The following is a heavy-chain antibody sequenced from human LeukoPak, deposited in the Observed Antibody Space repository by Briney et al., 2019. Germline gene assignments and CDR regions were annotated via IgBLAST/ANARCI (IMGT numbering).Heavy chain of an antibody. CDR1: GFTFSGYW. CDR3: ARPIAAAGSVFDI. Sequence: GGSLRLSCAASGFTFSGYWMHWVRQVAGKGLVWVSRISDDGSSTTSTIYADSVKGRFTISRDNAKNTLYLQMNSLRAEDTAVYYCARPIAAAGSVFDIWGQGTMVSVSS. J-gene: IGHJ3*02. V-gene: IGHV3-74*01. D-gene: IGHD6-13*01. CDR2: ISDDGSSTTST.